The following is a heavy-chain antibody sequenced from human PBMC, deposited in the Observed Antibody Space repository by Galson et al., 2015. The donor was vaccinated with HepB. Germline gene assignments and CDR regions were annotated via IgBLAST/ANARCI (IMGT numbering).Heavy chain of an antibody. V-gene: IGHV3-64D*06. CDR1: GFTFSSYA. Sequence: SLRLSCAASGFTFSSYAMHWVRQAPGKGLEYVSAICSNGGSTYYADSVKGRFTISRDNSKNTLYLQMSSLRAEDTAVYSCVKAYYDYVWGSYRYAAVYYFDYWGQGTLVAVSS. CDR2: ICSNGGST. J-gene: IGHJ4*02. D-gene: IGHD3-16*02. CDR3: VKAYYDYVWGSYRYAAVYYFDY.